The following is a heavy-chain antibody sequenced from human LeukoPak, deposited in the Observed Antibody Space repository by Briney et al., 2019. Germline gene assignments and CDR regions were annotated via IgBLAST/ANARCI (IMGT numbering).Heavy chain of an antibody. V-gene: IGHV1-18*01. Sequence: ASVKVSCKASGYTFTSYGISWVRQAPGQGLEWMGWISAYNGNTNYAQKLQGRVTMTTDTSTSTAYMELRSLRSDDTAVYYCARDQNYYDSSGYYSLGYWGQGTLVTVSS. CDR3: ARDQNYYDSSGYYSLGY. CDR1: GYTFTSYG. J-gene: IGHJ4*02. D-gene: IGHD3-22*01. CDR2: ISAYNGNT.